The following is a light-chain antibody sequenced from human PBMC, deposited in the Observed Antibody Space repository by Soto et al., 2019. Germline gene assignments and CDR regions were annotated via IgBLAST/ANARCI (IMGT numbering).Light chain of an antibody. Sequence: EVVLTQSPGTLSLSPGERANLFCRASQSISQSLAWYQQKPGQAPRLLIYGASTRATGIPARFSGSGSGTEFTLTISSLQSEDFAVYYCQQYNNWPPTFGQGTKVDIK. CDR1: QSISQS. V-gene: IGKV3-15*01. CDR2: GAS. CDR3: QQYNNWPPT. J-gene: IGKJ1*01.